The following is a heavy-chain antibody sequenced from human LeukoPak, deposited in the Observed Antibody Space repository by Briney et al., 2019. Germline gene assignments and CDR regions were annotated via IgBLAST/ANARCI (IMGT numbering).Heavy chain of an antibody. D-gene: IGHD5-24*01. J-gene: IGHJ4*02. CDR1: GFTFDDHT. CDR3: AKSDYRGDGFNYDY. CDR2: ISWDGGVT. Sequence: GGSLRLSCAASGFTFDDHTMHWVRQAPGKGLGWGSLISWDGGVTKYVGSVKGRFTISRENSKNSLYLQMNSLRTEDTALYYCAKSDYRGDGFNYDYWGQGTLVTVSS. V-gene: IGHV3-43*01.